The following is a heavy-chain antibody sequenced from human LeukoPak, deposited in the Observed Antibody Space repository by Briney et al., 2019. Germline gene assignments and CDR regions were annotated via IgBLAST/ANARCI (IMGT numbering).Heavy chain of an antibody. J-gene: IGHJ5*02. Sequence: GGSLRLSCAASGFTFGSYAMHWVRQAPGKGLEWVAVISYDGSNKYYADSVKGRFTISRDNSKNTLYLQMNSLRAEDTAVYYCARQKYVLRFLEWPLKNWFDPWGQGTLVTVSS. D-gene: IGHD3-3*01. CDR2: ISYDGSNK. CDR3: ARQKYVLRFLEWPLKNWFDP. V-gene: IGHV3-30-3*01. CDR1: GFTFGSYA.